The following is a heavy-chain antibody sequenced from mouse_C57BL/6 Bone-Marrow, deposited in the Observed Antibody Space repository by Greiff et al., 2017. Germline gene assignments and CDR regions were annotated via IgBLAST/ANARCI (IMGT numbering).Heavy chain of an antibody. CDR2: IDPETGGT. D-gene: IGHD2-3*01. V-gene: IGHV1-15*01. CDR1: GYTFTDYE. J-gene: IGHJ2*01. CDR3: TREYYDGY. Sequence: LQESGAELVRPGASVTLSCKASGYTFTDYEMHWVKQTPVHGLEWIGAIDPETGGTAYNQKFKGKAILTADKSSSTAYMELRSLTSEDSAVYYCTREYYDGYWGQGTTLTVSS.